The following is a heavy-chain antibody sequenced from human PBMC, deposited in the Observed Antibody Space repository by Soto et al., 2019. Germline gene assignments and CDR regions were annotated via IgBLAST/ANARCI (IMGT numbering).Heavy chain of an antibody. CDR2: ISPDGNDK. CDR1: GFTLRTYG. V-gene: IGHV3-30*03. Sequence: GGSLRLSCAASGFTLRTYGVHWVRQAPGKGLEWVATISPDGNDKYYADSVKGRFTISRDNSKNTLFLQMNSLRAEDTAIYYCATSSGRHPAFGYWGQGTQVTVSS. J-gene: IGHJ4*02. D-gene: IGHD6-25*01. CDR3: ATSSGRHPAFGY.